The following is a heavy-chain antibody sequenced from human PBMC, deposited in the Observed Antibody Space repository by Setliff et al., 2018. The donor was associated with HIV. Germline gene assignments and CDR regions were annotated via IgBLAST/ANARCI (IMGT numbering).Heavy chain of an antibody. D-gene: IGHD2-15*01. Sequence: GGSLRLSCAASGFTFSDYYMSWIRQAPGKGLEWVSYISSSSSYTNYADSVKGRFTISRDNAKNSLYLQMNSLGAEDTAVYYCARDTVGLDYWGQGTLVTVSS. J-gene: IGHJ4*02. CDR2: ISSSSSYT. V-gene: IGHV3-11*05. CDR1: GFTFSDYY. CDR3: ARDTVGLDY.